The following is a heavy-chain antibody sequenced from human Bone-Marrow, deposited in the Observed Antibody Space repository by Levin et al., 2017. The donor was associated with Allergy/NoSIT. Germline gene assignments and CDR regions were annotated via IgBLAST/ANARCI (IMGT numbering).Heavy chain of an antibody. J-gene: IGHJ3*02. CDR1: GYSFTGFY. D-gene: IGHD3-22*01. V-gene: IGHV1-2*02. CDR3: SRRPHYYDSSGYYGSHAFDI. Sequence: ASVKVSCKASGYSFTGFYLHWIRQAPRQRLEWMGWISPNSGGTNYAQKFQGRVTMSRDTSISTAYMELSRLRSDDTAVYYCSRRPHYYDSSGYYGSHAFDIWGQGTMVTVSS. CDR2: ISPNSGGT.